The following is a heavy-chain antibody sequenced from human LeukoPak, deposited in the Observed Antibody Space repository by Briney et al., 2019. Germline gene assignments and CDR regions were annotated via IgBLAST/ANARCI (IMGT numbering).Heavy chain of an antibody. Sequence: GESLKISCKGSRYSFTSYWIGWVRQMPGKGLGWMGIIYPGNSDTRYSPSFQGQVTISADKSISTAYLQWSSLKASDTAMYYCARRSDLSLDYWGQGTLVTVSS. CDR1: RYSFTSYW. CDR3: ARRSDLSLDY. D-gene: IGHD3/OR15-3a*01. CDR2: IYPGNSDT. J-gene: IGHJ4*02. V-gene: IGHV5-51*01.